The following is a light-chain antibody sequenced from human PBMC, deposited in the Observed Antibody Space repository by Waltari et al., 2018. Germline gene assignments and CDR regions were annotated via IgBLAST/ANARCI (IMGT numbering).Light chain of an antibody. CDR2: SAS. Sequence: DIQMTQSPSSVSASVGDRVTIACRASQSISTWLAWYQQKPGKAPKLLIYSASSLQRGAPSRFSGSGSGTDFTLTISSLQPEDSAIYFCQQAGSLPGFGPGTKLDIK. J-gene: IGKJ3*01. CDR3: QQAGSLPG. CDR1: QSISTW. V-gene: IGKV1-12*01.